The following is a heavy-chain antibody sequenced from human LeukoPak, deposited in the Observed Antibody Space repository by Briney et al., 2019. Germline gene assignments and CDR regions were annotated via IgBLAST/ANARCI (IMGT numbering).Heavy chain of an antibody. D-gene: IGHD4-17*01. CDR1: GGSISSGGYY. J-gene: IGHJ4*02. CDR2: IYHSGST. Sequence: PSETLSLTCTVSGGSISSGGYYWSWIRQPPGKGLEWIGYIYHSGSTYYNPSLKSRVTISVDTSKNQFSLKLSSVTAADTAVYYCARPTHGDYEAYYFDYWGQGTLVTVSS. CDR3: ARPTHGDYEAYYFDY. V-gene: IGHV4-30-2*01.